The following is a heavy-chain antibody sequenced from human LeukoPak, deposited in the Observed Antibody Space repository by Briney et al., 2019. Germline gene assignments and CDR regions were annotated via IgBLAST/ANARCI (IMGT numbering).Heavy chain of an antibody. CDR1: GGSITNSW. D-gene: IGHD4-17*01. V-gene: IGHV4-4*02. CDR2: IYHSGST. CDR3: ARNGYFSIDY. J-gene: IGHJ4*02. Sequence: SGTLSLTCVVSGGSITNSWWSWVRQPPGKGLEWIGEIYHSGSTTYNPSLKSRVTMSIDTSKTQFSLKLSSVTAADTAVYYCARNGYFSIDYWGQGALVTVSS.